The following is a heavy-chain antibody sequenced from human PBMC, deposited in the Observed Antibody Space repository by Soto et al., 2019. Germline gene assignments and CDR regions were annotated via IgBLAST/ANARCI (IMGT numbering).Heavy chain of an antibody. CDR1: GYTLTELS. Sequence: ASVKVSCKVSGYTLTELSMHWVRQAPGKGLEWMGGFDPEDGETIYAQKFQGRVTMTEDTSTDTAYMELSSLRSEDTAVYYCATGYSGSYPAPFDYWGQGTLVTVS. J-gene: IGHJ4*02. D-gene: IGHD1-26*01. V-gene: IGHV1-24*01. CDR3: ATGYSGSYPAPFDY. CDR2: FDPEDGET.